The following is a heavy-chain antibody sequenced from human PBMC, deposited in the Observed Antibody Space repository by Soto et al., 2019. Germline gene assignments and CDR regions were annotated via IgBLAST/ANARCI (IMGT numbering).Heavy chain of an antibody. CDR2: LIAMLGTP. CDR3: ARGALANFDY. J-gene: IGHJ4*02. Sequence: GASVKVSCKASGGTFGSHGIAWVRQAPGQGLEWMGGLIAMLGTPTYARKVQGRATITADESLTSSHSELRSLRSEDTAVYFCARGALANFDYWGQGTVVTVSS. V-gene: IGHV1-69*13. CDR1: GGTFGSHG.